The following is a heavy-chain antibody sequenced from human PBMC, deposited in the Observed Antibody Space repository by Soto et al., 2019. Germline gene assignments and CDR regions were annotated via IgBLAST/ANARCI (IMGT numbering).Heavy chain of an antibody. CDR1: GFTFSSYG. J-gene: IGHJ6*02. D-gene: IGHD3-3*01. Sequence: GGSLRLSCAASGFTFSSYGMHWVRQAPGKGLEWVAVISYDGSNKYYADSVKGRFTISRDNSKNTLYLQMNSLRAEDTAVYYCAKDLRRFLEWLLYHYYYGMDVWGQGTTVTVSS. V-gene: IGHV3-30*18. CDR2: ISYDGSNK. CDR3: AKDLRRFLEWLLYHYYYGMDV.